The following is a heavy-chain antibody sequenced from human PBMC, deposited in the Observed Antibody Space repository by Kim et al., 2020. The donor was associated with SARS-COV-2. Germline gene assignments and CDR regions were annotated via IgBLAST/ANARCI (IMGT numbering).Heavy chain of an antibody. CDR1: GFTFSSYW. Sequence: GGSLRLSCAASGFTFSSYWMSWVRQAPGKGLEWVANIKQDGSEKYYVDSVKGRFTISRDNAKNSLYLQMNSLRAEDTAVYYCAREGGGYSSSWYDYWGQGTLVTVSS. V-gene: IGHV3-7*03. D-gene: IGHD6-13*01. CDR3: AREGGGYSSSWYDY. CDR2: IKQDGSEK. J-gene: IGHJ4*02.